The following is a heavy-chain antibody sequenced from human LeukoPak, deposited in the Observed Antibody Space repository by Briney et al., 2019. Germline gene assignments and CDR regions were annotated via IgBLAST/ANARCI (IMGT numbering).Heavy chain of an antibody. CDR1: GXTFSSYG. Sequence: GGSLRLSCATSGXTFSSYGMHWVRQAPGKGLEWVAVIWYDGSNIHYADSVQGRFTISRDSSKNTLYLQMNSLRAEDTGVYYCANNGVSPNYYYGMNVRGQGTTVTVSS. CDR2: IWYDGSNI. J-gene: IGHJ6*02. V-gene: IGHV3-33*06. D-gene: IGHD2-8*01. CDR3: ANNGVSPNYYYGMNV.